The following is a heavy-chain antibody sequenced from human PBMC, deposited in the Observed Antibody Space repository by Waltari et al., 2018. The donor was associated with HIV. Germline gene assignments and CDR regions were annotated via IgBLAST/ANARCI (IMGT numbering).Heavy chain of an antibody. CDR2: ISGNGGSR. CDR3: AKVPVLPTGREDY. Sequence: EVQLVESGGGLVQPGESLRLSCAAAGFPFSMYVMTWVRQAPGKGLQWVAGISGNGGSRYYTDSVKGRFTISRDNSKKTLYLQMDSLRAEDTAVYYCAKVPVLPTGREDYWGQGTLVTVSS. CDR1: GFPFSMYV. V-gene: IGHV3-23*04. D-gene: IGHD2-2*01. J-gene: IGHJ4*02.